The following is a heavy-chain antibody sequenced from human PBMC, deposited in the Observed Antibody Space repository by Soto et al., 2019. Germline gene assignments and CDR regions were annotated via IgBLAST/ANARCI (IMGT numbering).Heavy chain of an antibody. Sequence: QVQLVESGGGVVQPGRSLRLSCAASGFTFSSYGMHWVRQAPGKGLEWVAVISYDGSNKYYADSVKGRFTISRDNSKNTLYLQMNSLGAEDSAVYYCAKDDGYNYYWGQGTLVTVSS. CDR1: GFTFSSYG. J-gene: IGHJ4*02. D-gene: IGHD5-12*01. V-gene: IGHV3-30*18. CDR2: ISYDGSNK. CDR3: AKDDGYNYY.